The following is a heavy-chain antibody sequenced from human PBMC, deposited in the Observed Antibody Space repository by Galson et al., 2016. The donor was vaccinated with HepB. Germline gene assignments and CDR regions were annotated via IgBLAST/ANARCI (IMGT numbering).Heavy chain of an antibody. Sequence: SSSGTTLFYADSVKGRFTISRDNAKNTLSLQMDGLRVEDTAVYYCASAYYIMGPFDNWGQGTLVTVSS. J-gene: IGHJ4*02. V-gene: IGHV3-48*03. CDR2: SSSGTTL. CDR3: ASAYYIMGPFDN. D-gene: IGHD3-10*01.